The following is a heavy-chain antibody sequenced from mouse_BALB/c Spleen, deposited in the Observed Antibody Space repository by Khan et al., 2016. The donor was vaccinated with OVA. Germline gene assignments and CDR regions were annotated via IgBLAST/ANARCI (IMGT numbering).Heavy chain of an antibody. D-gene: IGHD1-1*01. J-gene: IGHJ2*01. CDR1: GYSITSGYA. CDR3: ARGNYYGNYFDY. CDR2: ISYSGVT. V-gene: IGHV3-2*02. Sequence: EVKLQESGPGLVKPSQSLSLTCTVTGYSITSGYAWNWIRQFPGNKLEWMGYISYSGVTSYTPSLKSRISITRDTSKNQFFLQLNSVTTEDTATYYCARGNYYGNYFDYWGQGTTLTVSS.